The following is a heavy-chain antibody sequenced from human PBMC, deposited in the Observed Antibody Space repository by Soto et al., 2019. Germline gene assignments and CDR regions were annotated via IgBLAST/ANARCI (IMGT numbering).Heavy chain of an antibody. D-gene: IGHD3-3*01. V-gene: IGHV4-59*01. CDR1: GGSISSYY. J-gene: IGHJ6*03. CDR3: ARGIDFWSGYNPSDYYYYMDV. CDR2: IYYSGST. Sequence: PSETPSLTCTVSGGSISSYYWSWIRQPPGKGLEWIGYIYYSGSTNYNPSLKSRVTISVDTSKNQFSLKLSSVTAADTAVYYCARGIDFWSGYNPSDYYYYMDVWGKGTTVTVSS.